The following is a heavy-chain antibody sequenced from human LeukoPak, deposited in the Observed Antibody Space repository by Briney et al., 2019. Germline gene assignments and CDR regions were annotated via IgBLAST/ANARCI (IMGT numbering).Heavy chain of an antibody. CDR1: GFTFSTFA. CDR3: ATYRQVLLPFES. D-gene: IGHD2-8*02. CDR2: IFPSGGEI. Sequence: GGSLRLSCAASGFTFSTFAMIWVRQPPGKGLEWVSSIFPSGGEIHYADSVRGRFTISRDNSKSTLSLQMNSLRAEDTAIYYCATYRQVLLPFESWGQGTLVTVSS. J-gene: IGHJ4*02. V-gene: IGHV3-23*01.